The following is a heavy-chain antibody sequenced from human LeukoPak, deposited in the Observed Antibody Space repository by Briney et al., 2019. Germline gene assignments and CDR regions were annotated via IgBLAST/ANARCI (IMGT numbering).Heavy chain of an antibody. D-gene: IGHD3-22*01. V-gene: IGHV4-30-4*01. CDR1: GGSISSGDYY. Sequence: NTSQTLSLTCTVSGGSISSGDYYWSWIRQPPGKGLEWIAYMYYSGSTYYNPSLKSRVTMSADTSKNQLSLKLSSVTAADTAVYYCARPYYYDSRIDPWRQGILVTVSS. CDR2: MYYSGST. CDR3: ARPYYYDSRIDP. J-gene: IGHJ5*02.